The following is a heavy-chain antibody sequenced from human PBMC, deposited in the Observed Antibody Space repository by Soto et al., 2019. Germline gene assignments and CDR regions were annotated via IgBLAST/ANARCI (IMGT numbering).Heavy chain of an antibody. CDR2: INPNSGGT. J-gene: IGHJ4*02. Sequence: QVQLVQSGAEAKKPGASVKVSCKASGYTFTGYYLHWVRQAPGQGLEWMGWINPNSGGTNYAQKFQSWVTMTRDKSLSTAYMELRRLRSDHTAEYYCARADTMVRGGTAGFDYGGQGTLVTVAS. CDR3: ARADTMVRGGTAGFDY. V-gene: IGHV1-2*04. D-gene: IGHD3-10*01. CDR1: GYTFTGYY.